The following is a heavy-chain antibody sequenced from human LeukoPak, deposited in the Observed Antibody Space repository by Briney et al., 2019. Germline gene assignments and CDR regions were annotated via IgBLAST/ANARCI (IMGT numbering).Heavy chain of an antibody. J-gene: IGHJ4*02. CDR1: GFTFSSYG. CDR2: IWYDGSNK. CDR3: ARDRNGNYGRWGFDY. Sequence: SGGSLRLSCAASGFTFSSYGMHWVRQAPGKGLEWVAVIWYDGSNKYYADSVKGRFTISRDNSKNTLYLQMNSLRAEDTAVYYCARDRNGNYGRWGFDYWGQGTLVTVSS. D-gene: IGHD4-17*01. V-gene: IGHV3-33*01.